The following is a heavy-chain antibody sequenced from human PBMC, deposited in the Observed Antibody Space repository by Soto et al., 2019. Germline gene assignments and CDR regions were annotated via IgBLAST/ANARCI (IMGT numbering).Heavy chain of an antibody. D-gene: IGHD4-17*01. CDR1: GGSISSYY. Sequence: KPSETLSLTCTVSGGSISSYYWSWIRQPPGKGLEWIGYIFYIGSTNYNPSLKSRVTISVDTSKNQFSLKLSSVTAADTAVYYCARDDFGGNPLSALDIWGQGTLVTVSS. J-gene: IGHJ3*02. V-gene: IGHV4-59*01. CDR3: ARDDFGGNPLSALDI. CDR2: IFYIGST.